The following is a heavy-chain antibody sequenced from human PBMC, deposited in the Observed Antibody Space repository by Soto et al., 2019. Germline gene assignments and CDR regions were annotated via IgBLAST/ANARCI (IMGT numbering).Heavy chain of an antibody. CDR2: IFHSAPT. Sequence: SETLSLTCAVSGYSISSGYYWRGMRQPPGNGLDSIRSIFHSAPTYYNPSVKTRVTFSVDTSKTHFPLNLTSVTATDTALSYCSPIITFGRILRTLYDFWGPGILVTVSS. CDR3: SPIITFGRILRTLYDF. V-gene: IGHV4-38-2*01. D-gene: IGHD3-16*01. J-gene: IGHJ4*02. CDR1: GYSISSGYY.